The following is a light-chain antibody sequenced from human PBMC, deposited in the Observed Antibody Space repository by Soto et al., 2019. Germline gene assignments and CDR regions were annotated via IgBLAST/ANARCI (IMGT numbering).Light chain of an antibody. CDR2: EVS. Sequence: QSALTQPASVSGSPGQSITISCTRTSSDVGGYNYVSWYQQHPGKSPKLMIYEVSNRPSGVSNRFSGSKSVNTASLTISGLQAEDEADYYGNSYTRGSTGVFCGGTELTV. J-gene: IGLJ3*02. CDR3: NSYTRGSTGV. CDR1: SSDVGGYNY. V-gene: IGLV2-14*01.